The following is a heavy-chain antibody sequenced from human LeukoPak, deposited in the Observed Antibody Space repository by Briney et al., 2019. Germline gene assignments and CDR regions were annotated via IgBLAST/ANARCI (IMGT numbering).Heavy chain of an antibody. Sequence: GGSLRLSCAASGFIFSSYSMNWVRHAPGKGLEWFSSISSTGSYIYYADSLKGRFSISRDNAKNSLFLQMNSLRAEDTAVYYCARVFYDSGSPIALDYWGQGTLVTVSS. V-gene: IGHV3-21*01. J-gene: IGHJ4*02. CDR3: ARVFYDSGSPIALDY. CDR2: ISSTGSYI. CDR1: GFIFSSYS. D-gene: IGHD3-10*01.